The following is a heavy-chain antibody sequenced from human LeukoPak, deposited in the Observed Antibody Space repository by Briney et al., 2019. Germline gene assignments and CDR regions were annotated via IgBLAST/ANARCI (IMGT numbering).Heavy chain of an antibody. CDR1: GFTYSSYS. D-gene: IGHD6-19*01. V-gene: IGHV3-48*01. CDR3: AKEFSGWYGDRHDY. J-gene: IGHJ4*02. Sequence: GGSLRLSCAASGFTYSSYSMNWVRQAPGKGLEWVSYISSSSSTIYYADSVKGRFTISRDNSKNTLYLQMNSLRAEDTAVYYCAKEFSGWYGDRHDYWGQGTLVTVSS. CDR2: ISSSSSTI.